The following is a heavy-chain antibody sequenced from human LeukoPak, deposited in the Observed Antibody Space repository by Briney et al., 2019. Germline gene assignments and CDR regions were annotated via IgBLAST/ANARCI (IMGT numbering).Heavy chain of an antibody. J-gene: IGHJ6*02. D-gene: IGHD3-16*01. Sequence: PSETLSLTCTVSGASVTSASHYWSWIRQPPGKGLEWIGYIYYSGSTYYNPSLKSRVTISVDTSKNQFSLKLSSVTAADTAVYYCARDLGPGGMDVWGQGTTVTVSS. CDR2: IYYSGST. V-gene: IGHV4-30-4*08. CDR3: ARDLGPGGMDV. CDR1: GASVTSASHY.